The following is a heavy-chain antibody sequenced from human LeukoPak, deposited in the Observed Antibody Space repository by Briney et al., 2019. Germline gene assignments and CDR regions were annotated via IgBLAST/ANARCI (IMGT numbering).Heavy chain of an antibody. D-gene: IGHD1-1*01. CDR3: ARVDWNDGWSFDY. V-gene: IGHV1-2*02. Sequence: ASVKVSCKASGYTFTGYYMHWVRQAPGPGLELMGWINPNSGGTNYAQKFQGRVTMTRDTSISTAYMELSRLRSDDTAVYYCARVDWNDGWSFDYWGQGTLVTVSS. J-gene: IGHJ4*02. CDR1: GYTFTGYY. CDR2: INPNSGGT.